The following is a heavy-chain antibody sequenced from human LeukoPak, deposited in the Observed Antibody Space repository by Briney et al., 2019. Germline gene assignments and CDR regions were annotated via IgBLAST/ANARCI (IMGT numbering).Heavy chain of an antibody. CDR1: GGSFSGYY. J-gene: IGHJ4*02. V-gene: IGHV4-34*01. Sequence: KPSETLSLTCGVYGGSFSGYYWNWIRQPPGKGLEWIGEINHSGSTNYNPSLKSRVTISVDTSKNQFSLKLSSVTAADTAVYYCARRGVTYYYGSGSYRRSYNYFDYWGQGTLVTVSS. CDR2: INHSGST. CDR3: ARRGVTYYYGSGSYRRSYNYFDY. D-gene: IGHD3-10*01.